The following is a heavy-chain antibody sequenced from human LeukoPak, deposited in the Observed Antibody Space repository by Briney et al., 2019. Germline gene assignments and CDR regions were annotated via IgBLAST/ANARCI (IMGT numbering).Heavy chain of an antibody. CDR3: ATKRDKDIVVVPAALYY. CDR1: GYTFTGYY. Sequence: ASVTVSCKASGYTFTGYYMHWVRQAPGQGLEWMGWINPNSGGTNYAQKFQGRVTMTRDTSISTAYMELSRLRSDDTAVYYCATKRDKDIVVVPAALYYWGQGTLVTVSS. V-gene: IGHV1-2*02. J-gene: IGHJ4*02. CDR2: INPNSGGT. D-gene: IGHD2-2*01.